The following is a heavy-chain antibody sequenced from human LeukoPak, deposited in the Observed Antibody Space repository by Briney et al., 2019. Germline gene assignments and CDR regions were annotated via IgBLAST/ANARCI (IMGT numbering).Heavy chain of an antibody. CDR1: GYTFTTYS. J-gene: IGHJ4*02. V-gene: IGHV1-46*01. Sequence: ASVKVSCKESGYTFTTYSMHWVRQAPGQGLEWMGIINPSGGSTSYAQKFQGRVTMTRDTSTSTVYMELSSLRSEDTAVYYCARVATMIVVVNYFDYWGQGTLVTVSS. CDR3: ARVATMIVVVNYFDY. CDR2: INPSGGST. D-gene: IGHD3-22*01.